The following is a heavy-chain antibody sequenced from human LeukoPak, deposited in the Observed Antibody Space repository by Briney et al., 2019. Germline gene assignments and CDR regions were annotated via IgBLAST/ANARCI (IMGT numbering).Heavy chain of an antibody. Sequence: SETLSLTCIVSGDSISSYYWSWIRQPPGKGLEWIGYISYSGSTNYNPSLKSRVTISVDTSKNQFSLNLTSVTAADTAMYYCARRSLPSSGWYFDYWGQGTLVTVSS. J-gene: IGHJ4*02. CDR2: ISYSGST. D-gene: IGHD6-19*01. V-gene: IGHV4-59*01. CDR3: ARRSLPSSGWYFDY. CDR1: GDSISSYY.